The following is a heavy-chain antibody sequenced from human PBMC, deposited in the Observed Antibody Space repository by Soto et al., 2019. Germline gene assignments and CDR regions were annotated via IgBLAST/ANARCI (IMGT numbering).Heavy chain of an antibody. Sequence: QVQLVQSGAEVKKPGASLKVSCKASGYTFTAYGIAWVRQAPGQGLEWMGWVSVYNGHTEYAQKLLGRVAMTTDTSAATAYLELRSLRSADAAVYYCARWDDSGDSDQYHFDNWCPGTLVTVST. V-gene: IGHV1-18*01. CDR3: ARWDDSGDSDQYHFDN. D-gene: IGHD4-17*01. CDR2: VSVYNGHT. CDR1: GYTFTAYG. J-gene: IGHJ4*02.